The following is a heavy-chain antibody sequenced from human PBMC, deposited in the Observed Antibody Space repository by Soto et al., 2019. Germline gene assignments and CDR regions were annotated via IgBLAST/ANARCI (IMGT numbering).Heavy chain of an antibody. V-gene: IGHV3-64*01. Sequence: PGGSLRLSCAASGFTFSSYAMHWVRQAPGKGLEYVSAISSNGGSTYYANSVKGRFTISRDNSKNTLYLQMGSLRAEDMAVYYCARDRGSGWFRDAFDIWGQGTMVTVSS. J-gene: IGHJ3*02. CDR2: ISSNGGST. CDR1: GFTFSSYA. CDR3: ARDRGSGWFRDAFDI. D-gene: IGHD6-19*01.